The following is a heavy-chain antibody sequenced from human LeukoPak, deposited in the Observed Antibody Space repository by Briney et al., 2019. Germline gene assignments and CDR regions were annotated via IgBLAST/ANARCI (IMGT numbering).Heavy chain of an antibody. CDR2: IYYSGST. D-gene: IGHD3-10*01. Sequence: NPSETLSLTCTVSGGSISSYYWGWIRQPPGKGLEWIGSIYYSGSTYYNPSLKSRVTISVDTSKNQFSLKLSSVTAADTAVYYCARVLPRYLITMVRGVSYNWFDPWGQGTLVTVSS. CDR1: GGSISSYY. J-gene: IGHJ5*02. V-gene: IGHV4-39*01. CDR3: ARVLPRYLITMVRGVSYNWFDP.